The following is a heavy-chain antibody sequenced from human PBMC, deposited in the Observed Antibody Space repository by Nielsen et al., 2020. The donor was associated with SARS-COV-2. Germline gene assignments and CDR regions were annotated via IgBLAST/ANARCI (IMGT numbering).Heavy chain of an antibody. CDR1: GFIFSDFG. V-gene: IGHV3-33*01. D-gene: IGHD6-19*01. J-gene: IGHJ4*02. Sequence: GESLKISCSASGFIFSDFGMHWVRQAPGMGLEWVAVIWYDGTNTFYADSVKGRFTISRDNSLNTLHLQMNSLRADDTAVYYCARNVPGGAVGKFDYWGQGTLVTVSS. CDR3: ARNVPGGAVGKFDY. CDR2: IWYDGTNT.